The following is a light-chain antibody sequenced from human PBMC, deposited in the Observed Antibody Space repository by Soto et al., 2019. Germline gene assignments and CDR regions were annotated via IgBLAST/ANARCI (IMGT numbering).Light chain of an antibody. Sequence: EIVMTQSPATLSVSPGERATLSCRASQSVSSNLAWYQQKPGQAPRLLIYGASARATGIPARFSGSGSGTDFTLSSSSRQPADFAIYYYHQYNNWPPGTFGQGTKLEIK. V-gene: IGKV3-15*01. CDR2: GAS. J-gene: IGKJ2*01. CDR1: QSVSSN. CDR3: HQYNNWPPGT.